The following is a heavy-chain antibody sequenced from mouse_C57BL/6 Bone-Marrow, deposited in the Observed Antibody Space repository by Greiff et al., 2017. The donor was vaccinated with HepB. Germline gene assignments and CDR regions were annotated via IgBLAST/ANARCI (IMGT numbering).Heavy chain of an antibody. CDR2: IDPSDSYT. J-gene: IGHJ4*01. CDR1: GYTFTSYW. CDR3: ARFRLLYAMDY. D-gene: IGHD3-2*02. V-gene: IGHV1-50*01. Sequence: VQLQQPGAELVKPGASVKLSCKASGYTFTSYWMQWVKQRPGQGLEWIGEIDPSDSYTNYNQKFKGKATLTVDTSSSTAYMQLSSLTSEDSAVYYCARFRLLYAMDYWGQGTSVTVSS.